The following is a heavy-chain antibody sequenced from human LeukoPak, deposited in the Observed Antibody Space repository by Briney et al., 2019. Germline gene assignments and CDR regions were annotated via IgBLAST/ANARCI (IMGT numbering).Heavy chain of an antibody. J-gene: IGHJ4*02. CDR3: ATTTRIVGATL. CDR1: GGSFSGYY. V-gene: IGHV4-34*01. CDR2: INHSGST. Sequence: SETLSLTCAVYGGSFSGYYWSWIRQPPGKGLEWIGEINHSGSTNYNPSLKSRVTISVDTSKNQFSLKLSSVTAADTAVYYCATTTRIVGATLWGQGTLVTVSS. D-gene: IGHD1-26*01.